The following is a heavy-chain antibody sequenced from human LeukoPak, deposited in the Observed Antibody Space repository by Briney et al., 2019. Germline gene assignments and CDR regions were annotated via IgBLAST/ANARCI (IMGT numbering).Heavy chain of an antibody. CDR1: GYTFTSYG. D-gene: IGHD3-10*01. CDR2: IRVYNGNT. J-gene: IGHJ4*02. Sequence: GASVKVSCKASGYTFTSYGINWVRQAPGQGLEWMGWIRVYNGNTIYAQKLQGRVTMTTDTSTSTAYMELRSLRSDDTAVYYCARDDIPPYYYGSGSYYNTVFDYWGQGTLVTVSS. CDR3: ARDDIPPYYYGSGSYYNTVFDY. V-gene: IGHV1-18*01.